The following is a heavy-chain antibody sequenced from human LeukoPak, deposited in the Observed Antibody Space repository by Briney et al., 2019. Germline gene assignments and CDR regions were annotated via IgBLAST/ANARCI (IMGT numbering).Heavy chain of an antibody. J-gene: IGHJ3*02. Sequence: QPGGSLRLSCEASGFTFTSYWMSWVRQAPGKGPEWVAHIKENGNEQYYADSVKGRFTISRDNVKQSLGLQMNSLRVEDTAVYYCARGPGDFDASDIWGQGTMVTVSS. V-gene: IGHV3-7*01. CDR1: GFTFTSYW. CDR2: IKENGNEQ. D-gene: IGHD1-14*01. CDR3: ARGPGDFDASDI.